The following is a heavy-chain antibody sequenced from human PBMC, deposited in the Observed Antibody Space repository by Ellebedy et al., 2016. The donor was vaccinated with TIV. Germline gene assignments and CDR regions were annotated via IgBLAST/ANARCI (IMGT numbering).Heavy chain of an antibody. CDR3: ARQTAYALDY. J-gene: IGHJ4*02. Sequence: PGGSLRLSCAASGFTLSTHWMSWVRQAPGKGLECVANIKQDGSEKSYVDSVKGRFTISRDNAKNSLHLQMNGLRAEDTDVYYCARQTAYALDYWGQGALVTVSS. CDR2: IKQDGSEK. D-gene: IGHD1-1*01. V-gene: IGHV3-7*01. CDR1: GFTLSTHW.